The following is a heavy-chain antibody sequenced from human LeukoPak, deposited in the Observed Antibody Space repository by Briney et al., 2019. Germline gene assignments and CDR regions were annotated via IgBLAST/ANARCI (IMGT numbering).Heavy chain of an antibody. D-gene: IGHD2-15*01. J-gene: IGHJ4*02. CDR1: GFTFSTYW. Sequence: GGSLRLSCAASGFTFSTYWMHWVRQAPGKGLVWVSRINSDESSTTYADSVKGRFTISRDNAKNTLYLQMNSLRAEDTAVCYCAKSRRAYCSGGSCFGLWDYWGQGTPVTVSS. CDR2: INSDESST. CDR3: AKSRRAYCSGGSCFGLWDY. V-gene: IGHV3-74*01.